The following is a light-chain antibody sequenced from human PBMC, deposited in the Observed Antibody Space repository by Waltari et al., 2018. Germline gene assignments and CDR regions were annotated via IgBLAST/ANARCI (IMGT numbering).Light chain of an antibody. CDR2: SNN. V-gene: IGLV1-44*01. J-gene: IGLJ2*01. CDR3: AAWDDSLNGVV. Sequence: QSVLTQPPSASGTPGQRVTISCSGSRSNIGSNTVNLYQQLPGTAPKLLIYSNNQRPSGVPDRFSGSKSGTSASLAISGLQSEDEADYYCAAWDDSLNGVVFGGGTKLTVL. CDR1: RSNIGSNT.